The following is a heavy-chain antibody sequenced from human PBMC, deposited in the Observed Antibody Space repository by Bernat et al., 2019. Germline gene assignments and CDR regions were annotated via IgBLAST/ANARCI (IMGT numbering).Heavy chain of an antibody. CDR3: ASLYSSGPYYFDY. V-gene: IGHV1-3*01. CDR2: INAGNGNT. Sequence: QVQLVQSGAEVKKPGASVTVSCKASGYTFTSYAMHWVRQAPGQRLEWMGWINAGNGNTKYSQKFQGRVTITRDTSASTAYMELGSLRSEDTAVYYCASLYSSGPYYFDYWGQGTLVTVSS. J-gene: IGHJ4*02. D-gene: IGHD6-19*01. CDR1: GYTFTSYA.